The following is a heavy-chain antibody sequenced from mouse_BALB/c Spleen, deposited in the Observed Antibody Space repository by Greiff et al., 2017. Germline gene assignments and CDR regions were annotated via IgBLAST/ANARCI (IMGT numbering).Heavy chain of an antibody. D-gene: IGHD2-2*01. Sequence: EVQLVESGPSLVKPSQTLSLTCSVTGDSITSGYWNWIRKFPGNKLEYMGYISYSGSTYYNPSLKSRISITRDTSKNQYYLQLNSVTTEDTATYYCARCYGYGRDWFAYWGQGTLVTVSA. CDR3: ARCYGYGRDWFAY. CDR1: GDSITSGY. J-gene: IGHJ3*01. V-gene: IGHV3-8*02. CDR2: ISYSGST.